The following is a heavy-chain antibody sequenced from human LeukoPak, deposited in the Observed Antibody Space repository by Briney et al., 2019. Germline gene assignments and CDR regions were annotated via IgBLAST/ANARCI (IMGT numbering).Heavy chain of an antibody. J-gene: IGHJ5*02. CDR2: IYYSGST. Sequence: SETLSLTCTVSGGSISSYYWNWIRQPPGKGLEWIGYIYYSGSTNYNPALQSRLTISIDTSKNQFSLKLMSVTAADTAVYYCARDSGTTGEVKFDPWGQGILVTVSS. V-gene: IGHV4-59*12. CDR1: GGSISSYY. D-gene: IGHD3-10*01. CDR3: ARDSGTTGEVKFDP.